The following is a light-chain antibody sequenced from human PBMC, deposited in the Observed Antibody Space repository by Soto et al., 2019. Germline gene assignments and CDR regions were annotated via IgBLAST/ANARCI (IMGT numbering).Light chain of an antibody. CDR1: QSVSSN. J-gene: IGKJ1*01. CDR2: GAS. CDR3: QQYNNWHQT. Sequence: EIVMTQSPATLSVSPGERATLSCRASQSVSSNLAWYQQKPGQAPRLLIYGASTRATGIPARFSGSGSGTEFNLTISSLQSEDFAVYYCQQYNNWHQTFGQGTKVEIK. V-gene: IGKV3-15*01.